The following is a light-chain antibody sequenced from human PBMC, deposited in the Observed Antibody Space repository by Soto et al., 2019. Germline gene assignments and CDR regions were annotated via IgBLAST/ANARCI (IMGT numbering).Light chain of an antibody. CDR2: AAS. J-gene: IGKJ1*01. CDR3: LQDRHYPRT. CDR1: QGIRND. Sequence: AIQMTQSPSSLSASVGDRVTITFRASQGIRNDLGWYQQKPGKPPNLLIYAASSLQSGVTSRFSGSGSGTDFTLTISSLQPEDFATYYCLQDRHYPRTFGQGTKVEIK. V-gene: IGKV1-6*01.